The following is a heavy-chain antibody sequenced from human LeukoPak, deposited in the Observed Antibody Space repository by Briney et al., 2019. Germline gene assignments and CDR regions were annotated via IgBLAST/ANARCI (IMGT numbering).Heavy chain of an antibody. D-gene: IGHD5-12*01. J-gene: IGHJ4*02. CDR3: ARSRVATISGETDFDY. CDR1: GYTFTSYG. V-gene: IGHV1-69*13. CDR2: IIPIFGTA. Sequence: ASVKVSCKASGYTFTSYGISWVRQAPGQGLEWMGGIIPIFGTANYAQKFQGRVTITADESTSTAYMELSSLRSEDTAVYYCARSRVATISGETDFDYWGQGTLVTVSS.